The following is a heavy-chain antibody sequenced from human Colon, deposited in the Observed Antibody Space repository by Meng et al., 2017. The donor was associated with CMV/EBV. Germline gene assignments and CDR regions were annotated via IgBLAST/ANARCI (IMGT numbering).Heavy chain of an antibody. CDR3: ARDISAYCTNGVCYTRGWFDP. CDR1: GGSISSGGYY. Sequence: LSLTCTVSGGSISSGGYYWSWIRQHPGKGLEWIGYIYYSGSTYYNPSLKSRVTISVDTSKNQFSLKLSSVTAADTAVYYCARDISAYCTNGVCYTRGWFDPWGQGTLVTVSS. D-gene: IGHD2-8*01. V-gene: IGHV4-31*03. J-gene: IGHJ5*02. CDR2: IYYSGST.